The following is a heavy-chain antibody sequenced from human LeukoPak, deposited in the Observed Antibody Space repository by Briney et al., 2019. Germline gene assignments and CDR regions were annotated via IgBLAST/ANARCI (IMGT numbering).Heavy chain of an antibody. CDR1: GGSISSGGYY. D-gene: IGHD1-7*01. CDR2: IYYSGST. Sequence: SETLSLTCTVSGGSISSGGYYWSWIRQHPGKGLEWNGYIYYSGSTYYNPSLKSRVTISVDTSKNQFSLKLSSVTAADTAVYYCARDRNYPTLRGAFDIWGQGTMVTVSS. CDR3: ARDRNYPTLRGAFDI. V-gene: IGHV4-31*03. J-gene: IGHJ3*02.